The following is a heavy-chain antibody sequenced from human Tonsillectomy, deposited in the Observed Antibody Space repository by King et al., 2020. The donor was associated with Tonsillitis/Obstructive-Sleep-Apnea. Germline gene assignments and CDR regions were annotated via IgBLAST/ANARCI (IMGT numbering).Heavy chain of an antibody. Sequence: VQLQESGPGLVKPSETLSLTCTVSGDSINSYYWSWIRQPPGKGLEWSGYISYSGNTNYNPSLKRRVTISIDTSKNQFSLKLRTVTAADTAVYYCAGSKGSGSYFDYWGQGTLVTVSS. D-gene: IGHD3-3*01. CDR1: GDSINSYY. J-gene: IGHJ4*02. CDR2: ISYSGNT. CDR3: AGSKGSGSYFDY. V-gene: IGHV4-59*01.